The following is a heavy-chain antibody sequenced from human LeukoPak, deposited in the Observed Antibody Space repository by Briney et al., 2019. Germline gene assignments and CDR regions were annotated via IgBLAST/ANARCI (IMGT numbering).Heavy chain of an antibody. V-gene: IGHV4-59*08. CDR1: GGSISSYY. D-gene: IGHD3-10*01. CDR3: ARRELRGVTGFDP. CDR2: IYYSGST. Sequence: SETLSLTCTVSGGSISSYYWSWIRRPPGKGLEWIGYIYYSGSTNYNPSLKSRVTISVDTSKNQFSLKLSSVTAADTAVYYCARRELRGVTGFDPWGQGTLVTVSS. J-gene: IGHJ5*02.